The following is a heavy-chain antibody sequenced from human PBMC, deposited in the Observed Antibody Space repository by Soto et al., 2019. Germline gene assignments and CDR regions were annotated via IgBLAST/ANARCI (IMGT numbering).Heavy chain of an antibody. CDR1: GYTFINYY. CDR2: TNPSSGDT. D-gene: IGHD1-1*01. V-gene: IGHV1-46*01. Sequence: QVQLVQSGAEVKNPGASVKISCKASGYTFINYYLHWVRLAPGQGLEWLGMTNPSSGDTTSAQKLQARVTMTRGSSPRTVDLDLSSLRCDDTAVYYCARSTDRYYFDYWGQGTLVTVSS. CDR3: ARSTDRYYFDY. J-gene: IGHJ4*02.